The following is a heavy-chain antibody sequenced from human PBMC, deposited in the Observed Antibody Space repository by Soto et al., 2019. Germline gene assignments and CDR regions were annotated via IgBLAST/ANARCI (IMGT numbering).Heavy chain of an antibody. V-gene: IGHV4-59*01. J-gene: IGHJ4*02. CDR1: GVTISTYY. Sequence: PSETLSLTCAVSGVTISTYYWSWIRQPPGKGLEWIGYNYHSETTNYNPSLKSRVTISVDTSKNQFSLRLTSVTAADTAIYYCVREAYIGYGHAIDHWGQGTLVPVSS. CDR3: VREAYIGYGHAIDH. CDR2: NYHSETT. D-gene: IGHD5-12*01.